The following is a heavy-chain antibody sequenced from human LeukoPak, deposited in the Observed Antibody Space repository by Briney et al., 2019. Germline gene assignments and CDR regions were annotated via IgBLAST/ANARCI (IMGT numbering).Heavy chain of an antibody. Sequence: PGGSLRLSCAASGFTVSSNYMSWVRQPPGKGLEWVSVIYSGGSTYYADSVKGRFTISRDNSKNTLYLQMNSLRAEDTAVYYCARDRESPAFDIWGQGTMVTVSS. CDR1: GFTVSSNY. CDR2: IYSGGST. V-gene: IGHV3-53*01. J-gene: IGHJ3*02. CDR3: ARDRESPAFDI. D-gene: IGHD3-10*01.